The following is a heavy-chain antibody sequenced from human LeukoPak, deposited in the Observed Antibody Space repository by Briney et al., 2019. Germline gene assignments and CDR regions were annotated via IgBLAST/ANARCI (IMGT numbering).Heavy chain of an antibody. V-gene: IGHV4-59*01. CDR1: GGSISSYY. J-gene: IGHJ3*02. CDR3: ARERVQGGGAFDI. Sequence: SETLSLTCTVSGGSISSYYWSWIRQPPGKGLEWIGYIYYSGSTNYNPSLKSRVTISVDTSKNQFSLKLSSVTAADTAVYYWARERVQGGGAFDIWGQGTMVTVSS. CDR2: IYYSGST. D-gene: IGHD1-1*01.